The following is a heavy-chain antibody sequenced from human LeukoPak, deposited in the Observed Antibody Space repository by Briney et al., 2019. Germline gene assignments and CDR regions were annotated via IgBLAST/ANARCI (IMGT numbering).Heavy chain of an antibody. CDR2: ISYDGSNT. CDR3: AKAEIHYFDY. J-gene: IGHJ4*02. CDR1: GFTFSTYA. Sequence: GGSLRLSCAASGFTFSTYAMTWVRQAPGKGLEWVAVISYDGSNTYYADSVKGRFTISRDNSKNTLYLQMNSLRTEDTAVYYCAKAEIHYFDYWGQGTLVTVSS. D-gene: IGHD5-24*01. V-gene: IGHV3-30*18.